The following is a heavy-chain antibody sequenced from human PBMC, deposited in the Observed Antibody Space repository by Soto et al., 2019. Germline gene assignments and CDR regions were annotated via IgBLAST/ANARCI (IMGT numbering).Heavy chain of an antibody. D-gene: IGHD3-16*02. CDR3: ARAGDYVWGSYRSVYYGMDV. CDR1: GGSFSGYY. J-gene: IGHJ6*02. CDR2: INHSGST. Sequence: SETLSLTCAVYGGSFSGYYWSWIRQPPGKGLEWIGEINHSGSTNYNPSLKSRVTISVDTSKNQFSLKLSSATAADTAVYYCARAGDYVWGSYRSVYYGMDVWGQGTTVTVSS. V-gene: IGHV4-34*01.